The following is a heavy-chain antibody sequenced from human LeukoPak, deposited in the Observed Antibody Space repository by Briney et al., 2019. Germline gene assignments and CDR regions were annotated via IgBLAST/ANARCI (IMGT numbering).Heavy chain of an antibody. CDR3: ASGPDEVFPFDP. CDR2: IYYSGTT. Sequence: SETLSLTCTVSGGSVSRSYYWGWIRQPPGKGLEWIGSIYYSGTTYQKPSLKSRVTISVDTSKNQFSLKLSSVTAADTAVYYCASGPDEVFPFDPWGQGTLVTVSP. CDR1: GGSVSRSYY. J-gene: IGHJ5*02. D-gene: IGHD1-14*01. V-gene: IGHV4-39*07.